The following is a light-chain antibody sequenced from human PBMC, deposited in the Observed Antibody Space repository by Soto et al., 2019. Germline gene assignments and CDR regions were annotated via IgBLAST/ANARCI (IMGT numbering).Light chain of an antibody. Sequence: DIQMTQSPSSVSASVGDRVTITCRASQDISNWLAWYQQKPGKAPKLLIYAASRLQSGAPSRFSGSGSRTDFTLTISSLQPEDFATYYCQQANSFPYTFGQGTKLEIK. CDR1: QDISNW. CDR2: AAS. J-gene: IGKJ2*01. V-gene: IGKV1D-12*01. CDR3: QQANSFPYT.